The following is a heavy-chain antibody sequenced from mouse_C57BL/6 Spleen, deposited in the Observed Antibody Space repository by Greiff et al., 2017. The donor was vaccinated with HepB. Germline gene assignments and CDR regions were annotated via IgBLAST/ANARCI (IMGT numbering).Heavy chain of an antibody. V-gene: IGHV1-55*01. Sequence: QVQLQQPGAELVKPGASVKMSCKASGYTFTSYWITWVKQRPGQGLAWIGDIYPGSGSTNYNEKFKSKATLTVDTSSSTAYMQLSSLTSEDSAVYYCASRGFYYYGSSPSWFAYWGQGTLVTVSA. CDR2: IYPGSGST. CDR1: GYTFTSYW. D-gene: IGHD1-1*01. J-gene: IGHJ3*01. CDR3: ASRGFYYYGSSPSWFAY.